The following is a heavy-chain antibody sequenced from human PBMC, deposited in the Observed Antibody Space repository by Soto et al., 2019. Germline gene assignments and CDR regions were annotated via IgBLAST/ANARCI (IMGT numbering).Heavy chain of an antibody. V-gene: IGHV3-33*01. CDR2: IWYVGSNK. CDR3: ARYDFWSGYYPLYYYGMDV. D-gene: IGHD3-3*01. Sequence: GGSLRLSCAASGFTFSSYGMHWVRQAPGKGLEWVAVIWYVGSNKYYADSVKGRFTISRDNSKNTLYLQMNSLRAEDTAVYYCARYDFWSGYYPLYYYGMDVWGQGTTVTV. J-gene: IGHJ6*02. CDR1: GFTFSSYG.